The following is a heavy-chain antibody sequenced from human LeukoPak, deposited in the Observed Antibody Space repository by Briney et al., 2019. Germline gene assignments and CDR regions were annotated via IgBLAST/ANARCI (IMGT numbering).Heavy chain of an antibody. Sequence: SETLSLTCTVSGGSISNNYWTWIRQPAGKGLEYIGRICSSGSAHYNPSLKSRVTMSVDTSKNQFSLKLTSVTVADTALYYCARDRGFSSGHGGWFDPWGQGTLVTVSS. V-gene: IGHV4-4*07. CDR3: ARDRGFSSGHGGWFDP. J-gene: IGHJ5*02. CDR2: ICSSGSA. CDR1: GGSISNNY. D-gene: IGHD6-19*01.